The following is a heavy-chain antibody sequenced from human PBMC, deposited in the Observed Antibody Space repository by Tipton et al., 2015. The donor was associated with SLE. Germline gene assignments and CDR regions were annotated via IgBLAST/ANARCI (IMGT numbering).Heavy chain of an antibody. CDR1: NGSITTTSYY. CDR3: ARLGGYDFWSGFFVY. Sequence: TLSLTCTVSNGSITTTSYYWAWIRQAPGKGLEWIGSVYSSGSAHHNPSLKSRVTILVDTSKNQFSLRLSSVTAADTAIYYCARLGGYDFWSGFFVYWGQGTQVTVSS. V-gene: IGHV4-39*01. D-gene: IGHD3-3*01. J-gene: IGHJ4*02. CDR2: VYSSGSA.